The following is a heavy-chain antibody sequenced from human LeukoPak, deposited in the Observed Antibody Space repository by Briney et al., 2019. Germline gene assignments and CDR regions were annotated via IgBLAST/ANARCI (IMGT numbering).Heavy chain of an antibody. Sequence: GGSLRLSCAASGFTFSSYWMSWVRQAPGKGLEWVANIKQDGSEKYYVDSVKGRFTISRDNAKNSLYLQMNSLRAEDTAVYYCARVPITGTTRGGVTAPTAYYYYMDVWGKGTTVTVSS. J-gene: IGHJ6*03. CDR2: IKQDGSEK. CDR3: ARVPITGTTRGGVTAPTAYYYYMDV. V-gene: IGHV3-7*01. D-gene: IGHD1-7*01. CDR1: GFTFSSYW.